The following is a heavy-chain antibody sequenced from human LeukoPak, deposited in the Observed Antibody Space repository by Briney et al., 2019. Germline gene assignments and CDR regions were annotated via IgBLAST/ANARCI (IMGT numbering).Heavy chain of an antibody. V-gene: IGHV3-23*01. Sequence: GGSLRLSCAASGFTFSSYAMSRVRQAPGKGLGWVSAISGSGGSTYYADSVKGRFTISRDNSKNTLYMQMNSLRAEDTAVYYCAKQGVCSGGSCYYLFDYWGQGTLVTVSS. J-gene: IGHJ4*02. D-gene: IGHD2-15*01. CDR1: GFTFSSYA. CDR2: ISGSGGST. CDR3: AKQGVCSGGSCYYLFDY.